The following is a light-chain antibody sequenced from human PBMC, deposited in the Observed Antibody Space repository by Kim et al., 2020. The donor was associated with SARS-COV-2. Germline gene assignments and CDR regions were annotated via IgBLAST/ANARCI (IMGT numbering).Light chain of an antibody. V-gene: IGKV1-13*02. CDR3: QQFSIHPLT. J-gene: IGKJ5*01. CDR2: DAS. Sequence: ASVGDRVTITCRASQGIGRALGWYQQKPGKAPKLVIYDASTLQSGVPSRFSGSGSGTDFTLTMSSLQADDFATYYCQQFSIHPLTFGQGTRLEIK. CDR1: QGIGRA.